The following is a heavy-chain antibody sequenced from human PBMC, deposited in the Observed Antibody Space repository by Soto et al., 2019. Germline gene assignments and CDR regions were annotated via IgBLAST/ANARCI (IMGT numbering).Heavy chain of an antibody. CDR3: ARGDLSYGGNSHYYYGMDV. V-gene: IGHV1-3*01. J-gene: IGHJ6*02. D-gene: IGHD2-15*01. Sequence: ASVKVSCKASGYTFTSYAMHWVRQAPGQRLEWMGWINAGNGNTKYSQRFQGRVTITRDTSASTAYMELSSLRSEDTAVYYCARGDLSYGGNSHYYYGMDVWGQGTTVTVS. CDR1: GYTFTSYA. CDR2: INAGNGNT.